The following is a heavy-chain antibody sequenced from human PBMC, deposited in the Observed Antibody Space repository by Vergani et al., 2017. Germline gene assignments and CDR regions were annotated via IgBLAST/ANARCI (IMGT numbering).Heavy chain of an antibody. CDR3: GRVADFYGLGSRLLHL. V-gene: IGHV4-59*01. D-gene: IGHD3-10*01. CDR2: LYHSGST. Sequence: QVRLQESGPGLVKPSETLFLPCRVSGGSMSGYYLRWIRQPPGKELEWIGYLYHSGSTNYNPSLETRVTISGDTSKNQFSLQPNAVTAADTAVYDFGRVADFYGLGSRLLHLWGQGILVTVSS. J-gene: IGHJ5*02. CDR1: GGSMSGYY.